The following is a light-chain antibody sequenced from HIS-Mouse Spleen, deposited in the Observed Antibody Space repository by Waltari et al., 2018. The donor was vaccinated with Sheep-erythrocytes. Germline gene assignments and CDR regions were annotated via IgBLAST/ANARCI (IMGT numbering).Light chain of an antibody. CDR2: GAS. CDR3: QQYGSSPWP. V-gene: IGKV3-20*01. J-gene: IGKJ1*01. CDR1: QSVSSSY. Sequence: EIVLTQSPGTLSLSPGERATLSCRASQSVSSSYLAWYQPKPGQAPRLLIYGASRRATGIPDRFSGSGSGTDFTLTISRLEPEDFAVYYCQQYGSSPWPFGQGTKVEIK.